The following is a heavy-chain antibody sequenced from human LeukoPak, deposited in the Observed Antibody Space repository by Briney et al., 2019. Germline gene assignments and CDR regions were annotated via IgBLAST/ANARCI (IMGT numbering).Heavy chain of an antibody. CDR3: ARLTATEDAFDI. CDR2: INHSGST. V-gene: IGHV4-34*01. Sequence: SETLSLTCAVYGGSFSGYYWSWIRQPPGKGLEWIGEINHSGSTNYNPSLKSRVTISVDTSKNQFSLKLSSVTAADTAVYYCARLTATEDAFDIWGQGTMVTVSS. CDR1: GGSFSGYY. J-gene: IGHJ3*02. D-gene: IGHD5-18*01.